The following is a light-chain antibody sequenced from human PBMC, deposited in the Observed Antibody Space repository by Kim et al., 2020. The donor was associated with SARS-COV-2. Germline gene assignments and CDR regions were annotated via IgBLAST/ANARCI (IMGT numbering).Light chain of an antibody. V-gene: IGKV3-15*01. CDR2: GAS. CDR3: QQYNNWPLT. CDR1: QSIRSN. Sequence: VSPGESATLSCRASQSIRSNLAWYQQKPGQAPRLLLYGASTRATDIPARFSGSGSGTEFTLNISSLQSEDLAVYYCQQYNNWPLTFGQGTRLEIK. J-gene: IGKJ5*01.